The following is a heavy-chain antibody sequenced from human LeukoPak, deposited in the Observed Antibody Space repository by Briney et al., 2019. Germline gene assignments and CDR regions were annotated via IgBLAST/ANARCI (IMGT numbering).Heavy chain of an antibody. Sequence: PSETLSLTRTVSGGSISSYYWSWIRQPPGKGREWIGYIYYSGSTNYNPSRKSRVTISVDTSKNQFSLKLSSVTAADTAVYYCARDGYSYGYRSLDDAFDIWGQGTMVTVSS. CDR2: IYYSGST. J-gene: IGHJ3*02. D-gene: IGHD5-18*01. V-gene: IGHV4-59*01. CDR1: GGSISSYY. CDR3: ARDGYSYGYRSLDDAFDI.